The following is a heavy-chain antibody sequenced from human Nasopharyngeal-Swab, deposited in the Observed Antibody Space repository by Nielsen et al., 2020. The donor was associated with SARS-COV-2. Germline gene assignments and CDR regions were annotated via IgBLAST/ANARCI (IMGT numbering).Heavy chain of an antibody. Sequence: GGSLRLSCAASGFTFSSYGMHWVRQAPGKGLEWVAFIRYDGSNKYYADSVKGRFTISRDNSKNTLYLQMNSLRAEDTAVYYCAKGQDYYDSSGYHRWGQGTMVTVSS. CDR3: AKGQDYYDSSGYHR. CDR2: IRYDGSNK. CDR1: GFTFSSYG. D-gene: IGHD3-22*01. J-gene: IGHJ3*01. V-gene: IGHV3-30*02.